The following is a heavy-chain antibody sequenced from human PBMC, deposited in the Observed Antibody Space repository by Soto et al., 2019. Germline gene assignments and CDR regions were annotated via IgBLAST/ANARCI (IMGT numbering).Heavy chain of an antibody. Sequence: GGSLRLSCAASGFTVSANYMSWVRQAPGKGLEWVSAISGSGGSTYYADSVKGRFTISRDNSKNTLYLQMNSLRAEDTAVYYCARDSRLGVVVAATMFYWGQGTLVTVSS. J-gene: IGHJ4*02. D-gene: IGHD2-15*01. V-gene: IGHV3-23*01. CDR1: GFTVSANY. CDR3: ARDSRLGVVVAATMFY. CDR2: ISGSGGST.